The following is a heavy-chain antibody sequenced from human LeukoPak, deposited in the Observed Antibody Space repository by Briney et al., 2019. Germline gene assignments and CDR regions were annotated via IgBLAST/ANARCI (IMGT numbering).Heavy chain of an antibody. Sequence: SETLSLTYTVSGGSISSYYWSWIRQPPGKGLEWIGEINHSGSTNYNPSLKSRVTISVDTSKNQFSLKLSSATAADTAVYYCARAGAIFDYWGQGTLVTVSS. CDR1: GGSISSYY. V-gene: IGHV4-34*01. CDR2: INHSGST. D-gene: IGHD1-26*01. J-gene: IGHJ4*02. CDR3: ARAGAIFDY.